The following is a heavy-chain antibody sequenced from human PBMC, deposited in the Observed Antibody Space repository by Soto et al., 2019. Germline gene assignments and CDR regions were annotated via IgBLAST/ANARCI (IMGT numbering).Heavy chain of an antibody. CDR1: GYSFTSYW. Sequence: GEPMKISCNGAGYSFTSYWIGWVRQIPGKGLEWMGIIYPGDSDTRYSPSFQGQVTISADKSISTAYLQWSSLKASDTAMYYCARLAVTTLNWFDPWGQGTPVTVSS. CDR2: IYPGDSDT. D-gene: IGHD4-17*01. CDR3: ARLAVTTLNWFDP. J-gene: IGHJ5*02. V-gene: IGHV5-51*01.